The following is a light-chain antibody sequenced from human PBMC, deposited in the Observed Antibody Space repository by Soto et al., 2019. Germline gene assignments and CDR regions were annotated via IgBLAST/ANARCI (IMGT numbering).Light chain of an antibody. CDR2: SNN. V-gene: IGLV1-44*01. Sequence: QSVLPQPPSASGTPGQRVTISCSGSSSNIGSNTVDWYQQLPGAAPKLLIYSNNQRPSGVPDRFSGSKSGTSASLAISGLQSEDEADYFCAAWDDSLKGVLFGGGTKLTVL. J-gene: IGLJ2*01. CDR1: SSNIGSNT. CDR3: AAWDDSLKGVL.